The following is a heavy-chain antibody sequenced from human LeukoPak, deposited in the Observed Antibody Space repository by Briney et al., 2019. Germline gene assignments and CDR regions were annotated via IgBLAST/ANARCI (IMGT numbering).Heavy chain of an antibody. V-gene: IGHV1-8*01. Sequence: ASVKFSCKASGYTFTSYDINWVRQATGQGLEWMGLMNPNIGNTGYAQKFQSRVTMTTDTSTSTAYMELRSLRSDDTAVYYCARGPDGDYVSEWGQGTLVTVSS. J-gene: IGHJ4*02. CDR1: GYTFTSYD. CDR3: ARGPDGDYVSE. D-gene: IGHD4-17*01. CDR2: MNPNIGNT.